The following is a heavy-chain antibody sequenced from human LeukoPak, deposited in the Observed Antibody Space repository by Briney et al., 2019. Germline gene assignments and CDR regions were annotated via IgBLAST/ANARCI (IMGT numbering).Heavy chain of an antibody. D-gene: IGHD3-10*01. Sequence: GGSLRLSCAASDFVFSDYYMSWVRRAPGKGLEGVSYISSSGNSIYYADSVKGRFTISRDNAKNSLYLQMNSLRAEDTAVYYCAREMEGDYGSGTFFDLWGQGNMVTVSS. J-gene: IGHJ4*02. CDR2: ISSSGNSI. CDR3: AREMEGDYGSGTFFDL. CDR1: DFVFSDYY. V-gene: IGHV3-11*01.